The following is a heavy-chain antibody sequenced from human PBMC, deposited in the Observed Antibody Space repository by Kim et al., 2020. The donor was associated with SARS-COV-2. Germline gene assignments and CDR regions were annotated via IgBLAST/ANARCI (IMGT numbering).Heavy chain of an antibody. CDR1: GYTFTGYY. V-gene: IGHV1-2*02. D-gene: IGHD3-3*01. Sequence: ASVKVSCNASGYTFTGYYMHWVRQAPGQGLEWMGWFNPNSGGTNYAQTFQGRFTMTRDTSISTAYMELSRLRSDDTAESYCASMNVLIFGAIYGMDVWRQ. J-gene: IGHJ6*02. CDR2: FNPNSGGT. CDR3: ASMNVLIFGAIYGMDV.